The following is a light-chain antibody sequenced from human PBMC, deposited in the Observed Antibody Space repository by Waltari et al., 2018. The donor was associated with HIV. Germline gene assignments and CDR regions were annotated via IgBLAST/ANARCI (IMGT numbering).Light chain of an antibody. J-gene: IGLJ3*02. Sequence: QLVLSQSPSASASLGASVKLTCTLSSGHSSYAIAGHQQQPEKGPHYLVKVNSDGSHTKGDGIPDRFSGSSSGAERYLTISSLQSEDEADYYCQTWVTGILVFGGGTKLTVL. CDR2: VNSDGSH. CDR1: SGHSSYA. V-gene: IGLV4-69*01. CDR3: QTWVTGILV.